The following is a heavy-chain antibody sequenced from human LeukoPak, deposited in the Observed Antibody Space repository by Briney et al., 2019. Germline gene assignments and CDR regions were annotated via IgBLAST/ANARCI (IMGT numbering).Heavy chain of an antibody. J-gene: IGHJ6*03. CDR1: GFTFSGSA. CDR3: AKDAGDYGDYGPKLGYYYYYMDV. D-gene: IGHD4-17*01. Sequence: PGGSLRLSCAASGFTFSGSAMHWVRQASGKGLEWVGRIRSKANSYATAYAASVKGRFTISRDDSKNTAYLQMNSLKTEDTAVYYCAKDAGDYGDYGPKLGYYYYYMDVWGKGTTVTVSS. CDR2: IRSKANSYAT. V-gene: IGHV3-73*01.